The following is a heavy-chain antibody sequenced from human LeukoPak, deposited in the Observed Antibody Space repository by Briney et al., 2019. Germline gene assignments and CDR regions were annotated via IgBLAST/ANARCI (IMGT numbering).Heavy chain of an antibody. CDR2: MNPNSGNT. CDR1: GGTFSSYA. J-gene: IGHJ4*02. Sequence: ASVKVSCKASGGTFSSYAISWVRQAPGQGLEWMGWMNPNSGNTGYAQKFQGRVTMTRNTSISTAYMELSSLRSEDTAVYYCARGRYYSYYDFWSGYSSLFDYWGQGTLVTVSS. CDR3: ARGRYYSYYDFWSGYSSLFDY. D-gene: IGHD3-3*01. V-gene: IGHV1-8*02.